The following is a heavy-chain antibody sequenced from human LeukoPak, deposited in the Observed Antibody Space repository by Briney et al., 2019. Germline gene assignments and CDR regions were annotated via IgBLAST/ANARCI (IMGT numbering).Heavy chain of an antibody. V-gene: IGHV1-18*01. J-gene: IGHJ4*02. CDR3: AREGSYDILTGPDY. CDR2: ISAYNGNT. Sequence: ASVKVSCKASGGTFSSYGISWVRQAPGQGLEWMGWISAYNGNTNYAQKLQGRVTMTTDTSTSTAYMELRSLRSDDTAVYYCAREGSYDILTGPDYWGQGTLVTVSS. D-gene: IGHD3-9*01. CDR1: GGTFSSYG.